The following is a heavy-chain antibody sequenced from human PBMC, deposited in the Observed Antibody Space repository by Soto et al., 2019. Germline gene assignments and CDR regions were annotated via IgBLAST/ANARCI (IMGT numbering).Heavy chain of an antibody. CDR3: ARHSSNLYYYYYGMDV. V-gene: IGHV5-51*01. Sequence: GESLKISCTGSGYSFTSYWIGWVRQMPGKGLEWMGIIYPGDSDTRYSSSFQGQVTISADKSISTAYLQWSSLKASDTAMYYCARHSSNLYYYYYGMDVWGQGTTVTVSS. J-gene: IGHJ6*02. CDR2: IYPGDSDT. CDR1: GYSFTSYW.